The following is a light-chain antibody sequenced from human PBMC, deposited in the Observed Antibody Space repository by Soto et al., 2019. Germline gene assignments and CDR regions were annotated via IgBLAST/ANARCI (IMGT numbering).Light chain of an antibody. V-gene: IGLV6-57*03. CDR2: EDN. J-gene: IGLJ3*02. CDR1: SGSIASNY. Sequence: NFMLTQPHSVSESPGKTVTISCTRSSGSIASNYEQWYQQRPGSAPTTVIYEDNQRPSGVPDRFSGSIDSSSNSASLTISGLKTEDEADYYCQSYDSIWVFGGGTKLTVL. CDR3: QSYDSIWV.